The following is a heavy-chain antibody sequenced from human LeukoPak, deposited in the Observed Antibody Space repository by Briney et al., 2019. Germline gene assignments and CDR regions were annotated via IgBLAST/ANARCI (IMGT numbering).Heavy chain of an antibody. CDR3: TRAPNGGPGGVGFDY. D-gene: IGHD3-16*01. Sequence: SETLSLTCTVSGYSISSGYYWGWIRQPPGKGLEWIGSIYHSGSTYYNPSLKSRVTISVDTSKTQFSLKLSSVTAADTAVYYCTRAPNGGPGGVGFDYWGQGTLVTVSS. J-gene: IGHJ4*02. V-gene: IGHV4-38-2*02. CDR2: IYHSGST. CDR1: GYSISSGYY.